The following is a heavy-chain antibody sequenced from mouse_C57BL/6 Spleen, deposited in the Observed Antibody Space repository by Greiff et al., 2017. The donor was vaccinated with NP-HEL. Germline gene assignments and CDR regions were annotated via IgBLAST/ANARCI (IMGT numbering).Heavy chain of an antibody. CDR3: ARGGRWFAY. J-gene: IGHJ3*01. V-gene: IGHV5-17*01. CDR1: GFTFSDYG. Sequence: EVKVVESGGGLVKPGGSLKLSCAASGFTFSDYGMHWVRQAPEKGLEWVAYISRGSSTIYYADTVKGRFTISRENATHTLFLKMTSLRSEDTAMYYCARGGRWFAYWGQGTLVTVSA. CDR2: ISRGSSTI. D-gene: IGHD3-3*01.